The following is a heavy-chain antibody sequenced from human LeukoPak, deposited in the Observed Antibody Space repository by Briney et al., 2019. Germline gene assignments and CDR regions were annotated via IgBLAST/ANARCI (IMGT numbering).Heavy chain of an antibody. J-gene: IGHJ4*02. CDR1: GGSVSSYY. Sequence: TSETLSLTCTVSGGSVSSYYWSWIRQPPGKGLEWIGYLYSGSTSYSPSLKSRVTISVDTSKNHFSLKLTSVTAADTAVYYCARRRGDFWSDYYAFDYWGQGTLVTISS. CDR2: LYSGST. V-gene: IGHV4-59*02. CDR3: ARRRGDFWSDYYAFDY. D-gene: IGHD3-3*01.